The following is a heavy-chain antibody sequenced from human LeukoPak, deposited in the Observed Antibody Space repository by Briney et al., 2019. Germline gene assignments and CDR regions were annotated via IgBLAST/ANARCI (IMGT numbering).Heavy chain of an antibody. D-gene: IGHD5-24*01. CDR1: GFSFSSYW. CDR3: ARTKEMATISYFDS. V-gene: IGHV3-30*03. Sequence: PGGSLRLSCAASGFSFSSYWMSRVRQAPGKGLEWVAVISYDGSNKYYADSVKGRFTISRDNAKNSLYLQMNSLRAEDTAVYYCARTKEMATISYFDSWGQGTLVTVSS. CDR2: ISYDGSNK. J-gene: IGHJ4*02.